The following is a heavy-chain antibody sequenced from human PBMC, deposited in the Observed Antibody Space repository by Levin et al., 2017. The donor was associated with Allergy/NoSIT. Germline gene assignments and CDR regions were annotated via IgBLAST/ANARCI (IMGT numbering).Heavy chain of an antibody. V-gene: IGHV3-23*01. D-gene: IGHD3-16*02. J-gene: IGHJ4*02. CDR2: ISGSGYGT. CDR1: GFTFSSYA. Sequence: HPGGSLRLSCAASGFTFSSYAMNWVRQAPGKGLEWVSAISGSGYGTYYADSVKGRFTISRDNSKNTLYLQMNSLRAEDTAVYYCAKDGGDYIWGSYRYEAPGFAYWGQGPLVTVSS. CDR3: AKDGGDYIWGSYRYEAPGFAY.